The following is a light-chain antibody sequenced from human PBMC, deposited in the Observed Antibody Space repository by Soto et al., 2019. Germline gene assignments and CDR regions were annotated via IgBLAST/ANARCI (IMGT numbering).Light chain of an antibody. CDR1: QSISSY. Sequence: DIQMTQSPSSLSASVGDRVTITCRASQSISSYFNWYQQKPGKAPKLLIYAASSLQSGVPSRFIGSGSRTDFTLTISSLQPEDFATYYCQQSYSTLPLAFGGGTKVEIK. CDR3: QQSYSTLPLA. CDR2: AAS. V-gene: IGKV1-39*01. J-gene: IGKJ4*01.